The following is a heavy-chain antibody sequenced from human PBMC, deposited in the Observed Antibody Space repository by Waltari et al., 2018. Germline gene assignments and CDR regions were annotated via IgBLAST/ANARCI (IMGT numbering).Heavy chain of an antibody. Sequence: QVQLQESGPGLVTPSPTLSLTCTVSGSSIIRGRYYWIWLRQPAGKGLEWIGYISTSGSTNYNPSLKSRVTISIDTSKNQFSLKLSSVTAADTAVYYCARPYDVYAYWYFDLWGRGTLVTVSS. CDR1: GSSIIRGRYY. V-gene: IGHV4-61*09. D-gene: IGHD4-17*01. CDR2: ISTSGST. CDR3: ARPYDVYAYWYFDL. J-gene: IGHJ2*01.